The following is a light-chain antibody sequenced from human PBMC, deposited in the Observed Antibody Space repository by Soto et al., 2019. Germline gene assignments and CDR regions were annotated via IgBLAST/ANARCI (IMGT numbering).Light chain of an antibody. CDR2: EDD. V-gene: IGLV2-14*02. CDR1: SGDVGNYNL. CDR3: SSYSSKNILSDV. Sequence: QSVLTQPASVSGSPGQSITISCSGVSGDVGNYNLVSWYQQYPGKAPALLIYEDDKRPSGVSNRFSGSKSDSTASLTISGLQAEDEADYYYSSYSSKNILSDVFGTGTKLTVL. J-gene: IGLJ1*01.